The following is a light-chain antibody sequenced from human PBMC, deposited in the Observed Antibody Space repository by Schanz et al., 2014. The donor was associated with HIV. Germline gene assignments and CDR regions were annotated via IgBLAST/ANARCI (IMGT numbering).Light chain of an antibody. CDR1: SSNIGTYDL. V-gene: IGLV2-23*02. CDR2: EVT. CDR3: YSYAGSSTFGDVV. J-gene: IGLJ2*01. Sequence: QSALTQPASVSGSPGQSITISCTGTSSNIGTYDLVSWYQQHPGKAPKLMIYEVTKRPSGVSNRFSGSKSGNTASLTISGLQAEDEADYYCYSYAGSSTFGDVVFGGGTKLTVL.